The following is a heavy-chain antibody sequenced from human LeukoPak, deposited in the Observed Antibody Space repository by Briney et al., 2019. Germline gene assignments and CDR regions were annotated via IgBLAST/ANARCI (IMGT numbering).Heavy chain of an antibody. CDR3: AKDHVGTWSALDY. Sequence: PGGSLRLSCAGSGFTFSNYRMNWVRQAPGKGLEWISYISSSSRTIYYADSVKGRFILSRDNSRNTLSLEMNSLRAEDTAVYYCAKDHVGTWSALDYWGQGTLVTVSS. V-gene: IGHV3-48*01. D-gene: IGHD6-13*01. CDR1: GFTFSNYR. J-gene: IGHJ4*02. CDR2: ISSSSRTI.